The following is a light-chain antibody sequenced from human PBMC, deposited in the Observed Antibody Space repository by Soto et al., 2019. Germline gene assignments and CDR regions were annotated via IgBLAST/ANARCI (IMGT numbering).Light chain of an antibody. J-gene: IGKJ3*01. V-gene: IGKV1-39*01. CDR3: QQSYSSPFT. CDR2: GAT. CDR1: PTISNY. Sequence: ISHSPSSLSASVGDRVTIICRASPTISNYLNWYQQKPGKAPKVLIYGATRLQSGVPSRFSGSGVGTDFTLTISSLQPEDFATYYCQQSYSSPFTFGPGTKVDIK.